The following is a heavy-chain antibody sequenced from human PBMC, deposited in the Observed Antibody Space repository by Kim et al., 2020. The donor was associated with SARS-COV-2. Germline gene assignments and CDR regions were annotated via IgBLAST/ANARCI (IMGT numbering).Heavy chain of an antibody. CDR1: GGSISSSSYY. CDR2: IYYSGST. V-gene: IGHV4-39*01. D-gene: IGHD3-22*01. Sequence: SETLSLTCTVSGGSISSSSYYWGWIRQPPGKGLEWIGSIYYSGSTYYNPSLKSRVTISVDTSKNQFSLKLSSVTAADTAVYYCARRRASYYYDSSGYRWGQGTLVTVSS. CDR3: ARRRASYYYDSSGYR. J-gene: IGHJ4*02.